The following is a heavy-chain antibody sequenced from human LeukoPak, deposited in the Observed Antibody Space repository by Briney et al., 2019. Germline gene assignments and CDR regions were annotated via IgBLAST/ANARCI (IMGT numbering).Heavy chain of an antibody. CDR3: ARGHCSSTSCYTVSFGFDY. CDR2: MNPNSGNT. V-gene: IGHV1-8*03. CDR1: GYTFTSYD. Sequence: ASVEVSCKASGYTFTSYDINWVRQATGQGLEWMGWMNPNSGNTGYAQKFQGRVTITRNTSISTAYMELSSLRSEDTAVYYCARGHCSSTSCYTVSFGFDYWGQGTLVTVSS. D-gene: IGHD2-2*02. J-gene: IGHJ4*02.